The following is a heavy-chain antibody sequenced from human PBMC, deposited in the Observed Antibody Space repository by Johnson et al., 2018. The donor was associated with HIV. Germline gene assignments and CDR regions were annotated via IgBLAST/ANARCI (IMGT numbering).Heavy chain of an antibody. CDR1: GFTFSNYA. V-gene: IGHV3-30*14. CDR2: ISYDGNKK. Sequence: VQLVESGGGVVQPGRSLRLSCAASGFTFSNYAMHWVRQAPGKGLEWVAVISYDGNKKYYADAVKGRFTISRDSSKNTLFLQMNALRAEDTAVYYCAGDSSGYSGFDIWGQGTMVTVSS. J-gene: IGHJ3*02. D-gene: IGHD3-22*01. CDR3: AGDSSGYSGFDI.